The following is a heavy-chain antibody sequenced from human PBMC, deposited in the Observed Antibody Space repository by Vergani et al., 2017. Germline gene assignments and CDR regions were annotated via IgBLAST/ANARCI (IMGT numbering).Heavy chain of an antibody. CDR2: IREKTYNYAT. CDR1: GFTFSGPA. Sequence: EVQLVESGGGLVQPGGSLTLSCAASGFTFSGPAMHWVRQTSGKGLEWIGRIREKTYNYATAYAVSVKGRFIISRDDSKKTAYLQMNRLTIEDTAVYYCAKDAGVMVRGVIIGYFDYWGQGTLVTVSS. D-gene: IGHD3-10*01. CDR3: AKDAGVMVRGVIIGYFDY. V-gene: IGHV3-73*02. J-gene: IGHJ4*02.